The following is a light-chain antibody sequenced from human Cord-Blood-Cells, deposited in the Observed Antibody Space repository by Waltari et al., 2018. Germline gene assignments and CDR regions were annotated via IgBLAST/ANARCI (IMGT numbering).Light chain of an antibody. CDR1: QSISSY. CDR2: AAS. J-gene: IGKJ1*01. Sequence: DIQMTQSPSSLSASVGDRVTITCRASQSISSYLNWYQQKPGKAPKLLIYAASSLQSGVQSSFSGSGSGTDFTLPISSLQPEDFATYYCQQSYSTPRTFGQGTKVEIK. CDR3: QQSYSTPRT. V-gene: IGKV1-39*01.